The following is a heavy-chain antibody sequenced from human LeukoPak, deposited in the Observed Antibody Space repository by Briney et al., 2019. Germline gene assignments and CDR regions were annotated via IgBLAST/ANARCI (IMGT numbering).Heavy chain of an antibody. CDR3: ARVRAITMVRGVSFDP. V-gene: IGHV4-59*01. D-gene: IGHD3-10*01. CDR1: GGSISSYY. J-gene: IGHJ5*02. CDR2: IYYSGST. Sequence: SETLSLSCTVSGGSISSYYWSWIRQPPGKGLEWIGYIYYSGSTNYNPSLKSRVTISVDTSKNQFSLKLSSVTAADTAVYYCARVRAITMVRGVSFDPWGQGTLVTVSS.